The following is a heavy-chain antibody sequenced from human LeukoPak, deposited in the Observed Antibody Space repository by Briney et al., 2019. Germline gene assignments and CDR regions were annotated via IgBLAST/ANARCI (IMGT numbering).Heavy chain of an antibody. D-gene: IGHD6-19*01. CDR2: INSDGSNT. Sequence: PGGSLRLSCTASGFTFSSYWMHWVRQAPGKGLVWVSRINSDGSNTTYADSVKGRFTISRDNSKNTLYLQMNSLRAEDTAVYYCAKPRGLGQWLVDFDYWGQGTLVTVSS. CDR3: AKPRGLGQWLVDFDY. CDR1: GFTFSSYW. J-gene: IGHJ4*02. V-gene: IGHV3-74*01.